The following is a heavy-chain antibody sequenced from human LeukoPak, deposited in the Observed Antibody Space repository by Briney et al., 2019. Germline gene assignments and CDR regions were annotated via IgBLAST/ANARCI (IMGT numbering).Heavy chain of an antibody. CDR1: GGSIRSFY. V-gene: IGHV4-4*07. Sequence: SPSETLSLTCTVSGGSIRSFYWSWIRQPAGKGLEWIGRIYTSGSTNYNPSLKSRVTMSVDTSKNQFSLKLTSVTAADTAVYYCARDPGYCSGGSCYGVNWFDPWGQGTLVTVSS. J-gene: IGHJ5*02. D-gene: IGHD2-15*01. CDR2: IYTSGST. CDR3: ARDPGYCSGGSCYGVNWFDP.